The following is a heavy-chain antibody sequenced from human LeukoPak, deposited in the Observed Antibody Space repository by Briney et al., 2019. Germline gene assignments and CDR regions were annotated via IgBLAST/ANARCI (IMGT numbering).Heavy chain of an antibody. CDR1: RFTFSNYW. CDR3: AKDASIFGYCTNGVCYLDY. J-gene: IGHJ4*02. CDR2: ISGSGGST. Sequence: PGGSLRLSCVASRFTFSNYWMSWVRQAPGKGLEWVSAISGSGGSTYYADSVKGRFTISRDNSKNTLYLQMNSLRAEDTAVYYCAKDASIFGYCTNGVCYLDYWGQGTLVTVSS. V-gene: IGHV3-23*01. D-gene: IGHD2-8*01.